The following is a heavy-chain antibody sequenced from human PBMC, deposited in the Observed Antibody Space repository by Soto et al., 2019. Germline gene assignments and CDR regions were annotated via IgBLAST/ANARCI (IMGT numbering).Heavy chain of an antibody. J-gene: IGHJ3*02. D-gene: IGHD2-2*01. Sequence: HPGGSLRLSCAASVFTFSSYAMSWVRQAPGKGLEWVSAISGSGGSTYYADSVKGRFTISRDNSKNTLYLQMNSLRAEDTAVYYCAKDSPPDIVVVPAQDAFDIWGQGTMVTVSS. CDR2: ISGSGGST. V-gene: IGHV3-23*01. CDR1: VFTFSSYA. CDR3: AKDSPPDIVVVPAQDAFDI.